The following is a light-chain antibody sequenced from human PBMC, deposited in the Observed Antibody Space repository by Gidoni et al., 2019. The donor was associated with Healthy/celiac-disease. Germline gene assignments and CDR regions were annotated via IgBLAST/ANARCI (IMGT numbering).Light chain of an antibody. CDR1: QSISSY. CDR2: AAA. V-gene: IGKV1-39*01. CDR3: QQSYNTPYT. Sequence: DIQMTQSPSSLSASAGDRVTITCRASQSISSYLHWYQQKPGKAPKLLIYAAASWQSGVPSRFSSSGSGADFTLTISSLQPEDFATYYCQQSYNTPYTFGQGTKLEIK. J-gene: IGKJ2*01.